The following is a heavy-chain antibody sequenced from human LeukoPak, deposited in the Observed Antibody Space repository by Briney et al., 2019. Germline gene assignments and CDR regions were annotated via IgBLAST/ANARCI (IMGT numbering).Heavy chain of an antibody. CDR1: GFTFSTYS. Sequence: PGGSLRLSCAASGFTFSTYSMNWVRQAPGKGLEWVSSISSGTSYIYYADSVKGRFTISRDNAKNSLYLQMNSLRAEDTAVYYCARDQAYYGSGSSLDYWGQGTLVTVSS. D-gene: IGHD3-10*01. V-gene: IGHV3-21*01. CDR2: ISSGTSYI. J-gene: IGHJ4*02. CDR3: ARDQAYYGSGSSLDY.